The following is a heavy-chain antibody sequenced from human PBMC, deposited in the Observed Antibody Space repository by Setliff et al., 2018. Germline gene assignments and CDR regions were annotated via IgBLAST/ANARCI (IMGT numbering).Heavy chain of an antibody. V-gene: IGHV4-34*01. CDR1: DGSFSDYY. CDR2: VNHYGST. CDR3: ARRWNFGPYGSGIHDGFDM. J-gene: IGHJ3*02. D-gene: IGHD3-10*01. Sequence: ETLSLTCAVYDGSFSDYYWSWIRQPPGKGLEWIGEVNHYGSTKYKSSLKSRVTISVDTSKNQSSLKLNSVTAADTAVYYCARRWNFGPYGSGIHDGFDMWGQGTMVTVSS.